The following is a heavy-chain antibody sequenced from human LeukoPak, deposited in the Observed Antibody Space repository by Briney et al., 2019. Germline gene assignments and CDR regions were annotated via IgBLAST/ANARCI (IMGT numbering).Heavy chain of an antibody. CDR2: IYYSGTP. V-gene: IGHV4-30-2*01. D-gene: IGHD2-2*01. J-gene: IGHJ3*02. Sequence: SETLSLTCTVSGGSFSSGNFYWTWLRQPPGKGLEWIAYIYYSGTPYYKPSLESRVTISLDRSENQLSLRLTSVTAADTAVYYCARGVPEAGPPSFDIWGQGTMVTVSS. CDR1: GGSFSSGNFY. CDR3: ARGVPEAGPPSFDI.